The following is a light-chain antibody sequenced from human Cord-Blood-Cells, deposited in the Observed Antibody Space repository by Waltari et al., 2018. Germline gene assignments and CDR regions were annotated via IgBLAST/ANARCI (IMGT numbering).Light chain of an antibody. Sequence: EIVLTQSPATLSVSPGERATLSCRASQSVSSNLALYQQKPGQAPRLLIYGASTRATCIPARFSGSGSGTEFTLTISILQSEDFAVYYCQQYDNWPRTFGQGTKVEIK. J-gene: IGKJ1*01. CDR2: GAS. CDR3: QQYDNWPRT. CDR1: QSVSSN. V-gene: IGKV3-15*01.